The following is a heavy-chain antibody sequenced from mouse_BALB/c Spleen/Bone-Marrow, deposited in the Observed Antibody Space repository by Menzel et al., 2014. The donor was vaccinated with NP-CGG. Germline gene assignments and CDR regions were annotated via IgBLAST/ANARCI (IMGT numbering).Heavy chain of an antibody. V-gene: IGHV1-7*01. CDR1: GYTFTSYW. J-gene: IGHJ3*01. Sequence: VQLQQSGAELAKPGASVKMSCKASGYTFTSYWMHWVKQRPGQGLEWIGYINPSTGYTEYNQKFKDKATLTADKSSSTAYMQLSSLTSEDFDVYYCARDGGGSDDGFAYWGQGTLVTVSA. CDR2: INPSTGYT. CDR3: ARDGGGSDDGFAY. D-gene: IGHD2-12*01.